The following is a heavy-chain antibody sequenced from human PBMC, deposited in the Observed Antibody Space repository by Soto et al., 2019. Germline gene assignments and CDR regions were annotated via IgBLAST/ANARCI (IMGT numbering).Heavy chain of an antibody. CDR2: TYHSGST. V-gene: IGHV4-4*02. J-gene: IGHJ4*02. Sequence: SETLSLTCAVSSGSISSSNWWSWVRQPPGKGLEWIGETYHSGSTNYNPSLKSRVTISVDKSKNQFSLKLSSVTAADTAVYYCARIITIFGVVMGFDYWGQGTLVTVSS. D-gene: IGHD3-3*01. CDR1: SGSISSSNW. CDR3: ARIITIFGVVMGFDY.